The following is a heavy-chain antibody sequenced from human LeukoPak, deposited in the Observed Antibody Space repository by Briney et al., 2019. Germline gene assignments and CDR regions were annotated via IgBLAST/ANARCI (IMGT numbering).Heavy chain of an antibody. D-gene: IGHD1-26*01. Sequence: GGSLRLSCAASGFTFSSYAMHWVRQAPGKGLEWVAVISYDGSNKYYADSVKGRFTISGDNSKNTLYLQMNSLRAEDTAVYYCARIGSPRPATTPWGQGTLVTVSS. CDR1: GFTFSSYA. CDR2: ISYDGSNK. V-gene: IGHV3-30-3*01. CDR3: ARIGSPRPATTP. J-gene: IGHJ5*02.